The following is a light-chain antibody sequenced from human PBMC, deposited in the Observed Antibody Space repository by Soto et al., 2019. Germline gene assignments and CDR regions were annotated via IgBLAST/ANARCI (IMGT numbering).Light chain of an antibody. J-gene: IGLJ2*01. CDR1: SSNIGARYD. CDR3: ATWDGSLPGEV. CDR2: DNN. Sequence: QSVLTQPPSVSGAPGQRVTISCTGSSSNIGARYDVHWYQQLPGTAPKLLIYDNNKRPSGIPDRFSGSKSGTSGTLDITGLQTGDEADYYCATWDGSLPGEVFGGGTKLTVL. V-gene: IGLV1-51*01.